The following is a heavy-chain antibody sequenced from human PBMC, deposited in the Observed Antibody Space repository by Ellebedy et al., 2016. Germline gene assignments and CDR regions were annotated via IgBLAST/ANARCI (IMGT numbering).Heavy chain of an antibody. CDR3: ARRAVPAAGWYFDL. CDR2: IYYSGST. D-gene: IGHD2-2*01. CDR1: GGSISSGGYY. Sequence: SETLSLXXTVSGGSISSGGYYWSWIRQHPGKGLEWIGYIYYSGSTYYNPSLKSRVTISVDTSKNQFSLKLSSVTAADTAVYYCARRAVPAAGWYFDLWGRGTLVTVSS. J-gene: IGHJ2*01. V-gene: IGHV4-31*03.